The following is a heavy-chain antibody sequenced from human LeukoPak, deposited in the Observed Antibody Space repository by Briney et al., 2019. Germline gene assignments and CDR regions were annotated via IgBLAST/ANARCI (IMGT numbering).Heavy chain of an antibody. CDR3: ARERGIRDEFVL. J-gene: IGHJ3*01. CDR1: GHTFTSYT. D-gene: IGHD1-14*01. V-gene: IGHV1-3*03. CDR2: ISVCNVDL. Sequence: ASVKVSCNASGHTFTSYTIHWVRQAPGQRLEWRGRISVCNVDLKCSQEFQGRVTLTRDTSATTAYLEVSNRRVEDMAVYYCARERGIRDEFVLWGQGTMVTVSS.